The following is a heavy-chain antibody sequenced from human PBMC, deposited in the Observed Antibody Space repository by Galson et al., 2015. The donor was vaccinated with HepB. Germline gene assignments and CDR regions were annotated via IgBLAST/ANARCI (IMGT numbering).Heavy chain of an antibody. Sequence: SLRLSCAASGFTFSSYGMHWVRQAPGKGLEWVSFIQYDGSNQSYADSVKGRFTISRDNSRNTLYVQMNNLRAEDTAVYYCAKARPRVVAAALVDYWGQGTLVAVSS. D-gene: IGHD2-2*01. CDR1: GFTFSSYG. CDR3: AKARPRVVAAALVDY. CDR2: IQYDGSNQ. V-gene: IGHV3-30*02. J-gene: IGHJ4*02.